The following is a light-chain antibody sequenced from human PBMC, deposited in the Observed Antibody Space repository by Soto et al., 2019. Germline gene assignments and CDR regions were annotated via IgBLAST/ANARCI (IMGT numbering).Light chain of an antibody. CDR3: YSYAGSYTHWV. Sequence: QSALTQPRSVSGSPGQSVTISCTGTSSDVGGYNYVSWSQQHPGKAPKLMIYDVSKRPSGVPDRFSGSKSGNTASLTISGLQAEDEADYYCYSYAGSYTHWVFGGGTKLTVL. J-gene: IGLJ3*02. CDR1: SSDVGGYNY. CDR2: DVS. V-gene: IGLV2-11*01.